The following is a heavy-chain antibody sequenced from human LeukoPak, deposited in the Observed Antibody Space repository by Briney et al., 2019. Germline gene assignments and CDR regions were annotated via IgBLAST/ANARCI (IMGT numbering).Heavy chain of an antibody. V-gene: IGHV3-23*01. CDR2: ITTTVGDT. Sequence: PGGSLRLSCVASGFTFTDYAMTWVRQPPGRRLEWVSTITTTVGDTHYADSVKGRFTVSGDDSKGTLFLQMNSLRAEDTGVYYCAKRPYGSGGGHFDHWGQGTLAIVSS. J-gene: IGHJ4*02. D-gene: IGHD3-10*01. CDR1: GFTFTDYA. CDR3: AKRPYGSGGGHFDH.